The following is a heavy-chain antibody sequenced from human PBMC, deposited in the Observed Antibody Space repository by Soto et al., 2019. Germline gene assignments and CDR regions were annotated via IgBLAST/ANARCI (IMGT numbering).Heavy chain of an antibody. V-gene: IGHV4-59*01. CDR3: ASMPRHLFGESYYFDC. CDR1: GGSISSYY. J-gene: IGHJ4*02. CDR2: IYYSGST. D-gene: IGHD3-10*02. Sequence: SETLSLTCTVSGGSISSYYWSWIRQPPGKGLEWIGYIYYSGSTNYNPSLKSRVTISVDTSKNQFSLKLSSVTAADTAVYYCASMPRHLFGESYYFDCWGQGTLVTVSS.